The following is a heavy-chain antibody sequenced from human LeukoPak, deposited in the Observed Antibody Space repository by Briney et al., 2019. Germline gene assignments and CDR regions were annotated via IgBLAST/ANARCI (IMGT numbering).Heavy chain of an antibody. CDR1: GGSFSGYY. J-gene: IGHJ6*03. CDR2: INHSGST. D-gene: IGHD6-19*01. Sequence: SETLSLTCAVYGGSFSGYYWSWIRQPPGKGLEWIGEINHSGSTNYNPSLKSRVTISVDTSKNQFSLKLSSVTAADTAVYYCARGGRQWLGYYYYMDVWGKGTTVTVSS. CDR3: ARGGRQWLGYYYYMDV. V-gene: IGHV4-34*01.